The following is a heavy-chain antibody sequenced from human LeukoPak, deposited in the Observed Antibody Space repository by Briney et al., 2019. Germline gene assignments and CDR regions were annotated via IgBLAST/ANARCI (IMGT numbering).Heavy chain of an antibody. V-gene: IGHV4-39*07. Sequence: SETLSLTCTVSGGSISSSSYYWGWIRQPPGKGLEWIGSIYYSGSTYYNPSLKSRVTISVDTSKNQFSLKLSSVTAADTAVYYCARGSSWHGGFDYWGQGTLVTVSS. J-gene: IGHJ4*02. D-gene: IGHD6-13*01. CDR2: IYYSGST. CDR3: ARGSSWHGGFDY. CDR1: GGSISSSSYY.